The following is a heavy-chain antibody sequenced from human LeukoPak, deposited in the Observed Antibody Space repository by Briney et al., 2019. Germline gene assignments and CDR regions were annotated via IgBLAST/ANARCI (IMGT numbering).Heavy chain of an antibody. CDR1: GFTLSNYD. D-gene: IGHD3-10*01. Sequence: GGSLRLSCADSGFTLSNYDMSWVRQAPGKGLEWVSAISGSGGTTYYADSVKGRSTISRDNSKNTLYLQMNSLRAEDTAVYYCAKGSGRPNWFDPWGQGTLVTVSS. V-gene: IGHV3-23*01. CDR3: AKGSGRPNWFDP. CDR2: ISGSGGTT. J-gene: IGHJ5*02.